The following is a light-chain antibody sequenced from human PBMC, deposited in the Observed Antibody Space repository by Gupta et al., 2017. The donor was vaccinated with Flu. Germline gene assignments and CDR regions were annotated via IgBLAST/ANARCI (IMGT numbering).Light chain of an antibody. Sequence: PTSLSASVGDRVTITCRASQSISVYLNWYQQKAGEAPRFLIYAASTLETGVPSRFSGSGSGTDFTLTIDRLHPDDFVTYYCQQTDSTPYTFGQGTRLEIK. J-gene: IGKJ2*01. CDR2: AAS. CDR3: QQTDSTPYT. V-gene: IGKV1-39*01. CDR1: QSISVY.